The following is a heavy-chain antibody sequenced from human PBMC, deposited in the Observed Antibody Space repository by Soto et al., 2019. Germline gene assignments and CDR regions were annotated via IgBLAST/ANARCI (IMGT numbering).Heavy chain of an antibody. V-gene: IGHV1-46*01. D-gene: IGHD1-26*01. CDR3: AMEQGGGDYYYYGMDV. CDR1: GYTFTSYY. J-gene: IGHJ6*02. Sequence: ASVKVSCKESGYTFTSYYMHWVQQAPGQGLEWMGIINPSGGSTSYAQKFQGRGTMTRDTSTSTVYMELSSLRFEDTAAYYCAMEQGGGDYYYYGMDVWGQGTTVTVSS. CDR2: INPSGGST.